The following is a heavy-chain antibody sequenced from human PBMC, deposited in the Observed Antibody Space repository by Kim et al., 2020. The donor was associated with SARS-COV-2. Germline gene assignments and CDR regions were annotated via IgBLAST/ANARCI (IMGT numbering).Heavy chain of an antibody. Sequence: GESLKISCKGSGYNFTTYWIGWVRQMPGKGLEWMGIIYPGDSDTRYSPSFRGQVTISADKSVNAAYLQWNSLKASDTAMYFCARHDSSPYYYYGMDVCGQGTTVTVSS. V-gene: IGHV5-51*01. CDR1: GYNFTTYW. CDR3: ARHDSSPYYYYGMDV. J-gene: IGHJ6*02. D-gene: IGHD3-3*01. CDR2: IYPGDSDT.